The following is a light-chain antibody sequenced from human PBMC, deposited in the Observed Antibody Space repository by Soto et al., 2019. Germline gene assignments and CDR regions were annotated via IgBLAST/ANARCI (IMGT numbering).Light chain of an antibody. CDR2: DTS. V-gene: IGKV3-20*01. CDR3: QYQGT. CDR1: QSVGRRY. J-gene: IGKJ4*01. Sequence: IVLTQSPGTLSLSPGERATLSCRASQSVGRRYLAWYQQRPGQAPRLLTYDTSERASDIPDRFSGSGSGTDFTLTISRLVPEDFAVYYCQYQGTFGGGTKVEIK.